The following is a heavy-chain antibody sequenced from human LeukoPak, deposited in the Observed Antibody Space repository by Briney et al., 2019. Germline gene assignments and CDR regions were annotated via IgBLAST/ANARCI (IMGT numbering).Heavy chain of an antibody. CDR3: ARDSGTTGEVKFDP. Sequence: SETLSLTCTVSGGSINSSYYYWGWIRPPPGKGLEWIGCIYYSGSTYSHPSLKGRVTISVDKSKNPFSLKLSSVAAADTAGDYCARDSGTTGEVKFDPWGQGTLVTVSS. V-gene: IGHV4-39*07. D-gene: IGHD3-10*01. J-gene: IGHJ5*02. CDR2: IYYSGST. CDR1: GGSINSSYYY.